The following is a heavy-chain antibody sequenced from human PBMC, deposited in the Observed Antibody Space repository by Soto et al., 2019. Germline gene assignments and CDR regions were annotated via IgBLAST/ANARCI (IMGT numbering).Heavy chain of an antibody. CDR1: GFSLSTSGMC. V-gene: IGHV2-70*11. D-gene: IGHD2-2*01. CDR2: IDWDDDK. Sequence: SGPTLVNPTQTLTLTCTFSGFSLSTSGMCVSWIRQPPGKALEWLARIDWDDDKYYSTSLKTRLTISKDTSKNQVVLTMTNMDPVDTATYYCARHQTYYYYMDVWGKGTTVTVSS. CDR3: ARHQTYYYYMDV. J-gene: IGHJ6*03.